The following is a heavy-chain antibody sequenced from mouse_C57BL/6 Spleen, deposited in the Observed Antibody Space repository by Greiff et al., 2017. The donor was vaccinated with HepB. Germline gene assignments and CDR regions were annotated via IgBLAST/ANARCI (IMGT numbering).Heavy chain of an antibody. D-gene: IGHD1-1*01. J-gene: IGHJ2*01. V-gene: IGHV1-69*01. CDR2: IDPSDSYT. CDR3: ARLGTTVALDY. Sequence: QVHVKQPGAELVMPGASVKLSCKASGYTFTSYWMHWVKQRPGQGLEWIGEIDPSDSYTNYNQKFKGKSTLTVDKSSSTAYMQLSSLTSEDSAVYYCARLGTTVALDYWGQGTTLTVSS. CDR1: GYTFTSYW.